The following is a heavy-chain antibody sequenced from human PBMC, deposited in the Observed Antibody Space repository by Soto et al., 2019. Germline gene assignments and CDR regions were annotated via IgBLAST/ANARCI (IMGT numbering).Heavy chain of an antibody. Sequence: LRLSCAASGFTFSNYDMHWVRQTTGKGLEWVSAIDIAGATYYPDSVKGRFTTSREKAKNSLYLQMNSLRADDTAVYYCARAARWLQSRYFDLWGRGTLVTVSS. CDR2: IDIAGAT. V-gene: IGHV3-13*01. J-gene: IGHJ2*01. CDR3: ARAARWLQSRYFDL. D-gene: IGHD5-12*01. CDR1: GFTFSNYD.